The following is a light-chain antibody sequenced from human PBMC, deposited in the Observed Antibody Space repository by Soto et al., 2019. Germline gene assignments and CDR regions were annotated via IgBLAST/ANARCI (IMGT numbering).Light chain of an antibody. CDR1: QDIRNF. CDR2: AAS. CDR3: QQYSSVPV. V-gene: IGKV1-27*01. J-gene: IGKJ3*01. Sequence: DIQMTQSPTSLSASVGDRVTITCRASQDIRNFVAWYQQKPGKAPKLLIYAASTLQSGVPSRCSGSGSGTEFTLTINSLQPEDVATYSCQQYSSVPVFGPGTKVEIK.